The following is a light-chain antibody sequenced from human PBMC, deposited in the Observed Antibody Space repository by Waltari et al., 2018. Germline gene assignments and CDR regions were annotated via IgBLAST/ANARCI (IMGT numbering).Light chain of an antibody. V-gene: IGLV1-44*01. CDR2: RSD. Sequence: QSVLTQPPSASGTPGQRVTISCSGRASNIGNNLVNWSQHLPGKAPKLIIYRSDQRPSGVPDRFSGSKSGTSGSLAISGLQSEDEADYYCAAWDDSLNGHWVFGGGTKVTVL. J-gene: IGLJ3*02. CDR1: ASNIGNNL. CDR3: AAWDDSLNGHWV.